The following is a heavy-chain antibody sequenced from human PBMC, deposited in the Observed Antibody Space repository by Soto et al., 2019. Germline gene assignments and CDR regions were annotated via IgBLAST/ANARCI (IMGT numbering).Heavy chain of an antibody. CDR3: ARNRGWEMLDY. CDR2: INIDGTEK. Sequence: EVQLVESGGALVQPGGSLRLSCATSGFTFTHYWMNWVRQAPGKGLEWVANINIDGTEKYYGDSVKGRFTISRDNAKNPLYLQMDSLRDEDIAVYYCARNRGWEMLDYWGQGTLVTVSS. J-gene: IGHJ4*02. V-gene: IGHV3-7*01. CDR1: GFTFTHYW. D-gene: IGHD6-19*01.